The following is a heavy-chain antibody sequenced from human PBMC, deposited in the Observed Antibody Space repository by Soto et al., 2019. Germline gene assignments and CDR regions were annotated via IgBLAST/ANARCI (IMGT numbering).Heavy chain of an antibody. V-gene: IGHV3-23*01. CDR3: AKDWDFYDFVTGYYLTGHYFDH. CDR1: GFIFNNSA. CDR2: ISAGSGSP. Sequence: PGGSLRRSCAASGFIFNNSALSWVRQAPGKGLEWVSFISAGSGSPKYADSVKGRFTISRDNSKNMVYLQMHSLRAEDTAVYYCAKDWDFYDFVTGYYLTGHYFDHWGQGTPVTVSS. J-gene: IGHJ4*02. D-gene: IGHD3-9*01.